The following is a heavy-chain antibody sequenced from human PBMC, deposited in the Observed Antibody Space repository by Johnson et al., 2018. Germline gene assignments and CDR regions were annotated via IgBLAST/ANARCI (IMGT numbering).Heavy chain of an antibody. CDR1: EFSFSSYS. CDR2: ITSTSSTI. Sequence: VQLVESGGGLAQPGGSLRLSCAASEFSFSSYSMNWVRQAPGKGLEWVSYITSTSSTIYYADSVKGRFIISRDNAKSSVYLQMNSLRAEDSAVYYCARAWDPGHFHYHDYMDVWGKGTPVTVSS. D-gene: IGHD1-26*01. CDR3: ARAWDPGHFHYHDYMDV. V-gene: IGHV3-48*01. J-gene: IGHJ6*03.